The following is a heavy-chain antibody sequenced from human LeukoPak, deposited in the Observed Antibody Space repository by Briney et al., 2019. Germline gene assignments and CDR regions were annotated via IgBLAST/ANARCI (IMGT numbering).Heavy chain of an antibody. J-gene: IGHJ3*02. D-gene: IGHD3-22*01. CDR2: IYYSGST. Sequence: PSQTLSLTCTVSGGSISSGDYYWSWIRQPPGKGLEWIGYIYYSGSTYYNPPLKSRVTISVDTSKNQFSLKLSSVTAADTAVYYCASYYDKSGGAFDIWGQGTMVTVSS. V-gene: IGHV4-30-4*01. CDR1: GGSISSGDYY. CDR3: ASYYDKSGGAFDI.